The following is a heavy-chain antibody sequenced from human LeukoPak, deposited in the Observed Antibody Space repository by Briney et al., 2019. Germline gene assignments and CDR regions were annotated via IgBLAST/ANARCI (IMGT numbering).Heavy chain of an antibody. CDR2: MYYRGST. J-gene: IGHJ6*04. Sequence: SQPLSLTRTVSGGSISSGEYYWSWLRQPPGKGLEGFGEMYYRGSTYYYPSLKRRVTVSVDTSKKQLSLKLSSVTAADTAVYYCARDHVLLWFGELYSYGMDVWGKGTTVTVSS. D-gene: IGHD3-10*01. CDR3: ARDHVLLWFGELYSYGMDV. CDR1: GGSISSGEYY. V-gene: IGHV4-30-4*01.